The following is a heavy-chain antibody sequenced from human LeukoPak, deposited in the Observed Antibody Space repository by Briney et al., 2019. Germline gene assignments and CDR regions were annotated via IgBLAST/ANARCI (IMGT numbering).Heavy chain of an antibody. CDR1: GFTFSSYS. CDR3: ASLGDYDILTGYYYFDY. D-gene: IGHD3-9*01. CDR2: ISSSSSTI. Sequence: GGSLRLSCAASGFTFSSYSMIWVRQAPGKGLEWVSYISSSSSTIYYADSVKGRFTISRDNAKNSLYLQMNSLRAEDTAVYYCASLGDYDILTGYYYFDYWGQGTLVTVSS. J-gene: IGHJ4*02. V-gene: IGHV3-48*01.